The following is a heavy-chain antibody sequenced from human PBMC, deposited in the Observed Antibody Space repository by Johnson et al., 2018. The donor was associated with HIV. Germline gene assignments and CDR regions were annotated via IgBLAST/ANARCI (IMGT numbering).Heavy chain of an antibody. CDR3: VKEDRDGQQWRSAFDI. CDR1: GFSFDAYG. J-gene: IGHJ3*02. D-gene: IGHD6-19*01. V-gene: IGHV3-9*01. CDR2: ISFHSGTI. Sequence: VQLVESGGGLVQPGRSLRLSCAASGFSFDAYGMHWVRQPPGKGLEWVAGISFHSGTIGYAASVKGRFTISRDNAKNSLYLQLNSLRPEDTALYYCVKEDRDGQQWRSAFDIWGQGTMVTVSS.